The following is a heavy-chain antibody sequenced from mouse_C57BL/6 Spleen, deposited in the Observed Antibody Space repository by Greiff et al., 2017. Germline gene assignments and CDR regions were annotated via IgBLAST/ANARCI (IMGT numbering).Heavy chain of an antibody. D-gene: IGHD1-1*01. Sequence: QVQLKESGAELVRPGTSVKVSCKASGYAFTNYLIEWVKQRPGQGLEWIGVINPGSGGTNYNEKFKGKATLTADKSSSTAYMQLSSLTSEDSAVYFCARLYYGSSSFDYWGQGTTLTVSS. J-gene: IGHJ2*01. CDR2: INPGSGGT. CDR3: ARLYYGSSSFDY. V-gene: IGHV1-54*01. CDR1: GYAFTNYL.